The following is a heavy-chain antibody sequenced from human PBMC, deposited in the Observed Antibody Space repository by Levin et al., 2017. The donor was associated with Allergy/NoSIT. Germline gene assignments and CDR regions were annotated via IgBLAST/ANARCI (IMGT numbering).Heavy chain of an antibody. J-gene: IGHJ6*02. CDR1: GYTFTSYD. CDR3: ARTTSVGCFTWLL. Sequence: GESLKISCKASGYTFTSYDINWVRQATGQGLEWMGWMNPNSGNTGYAQKFQGRVTMTRNTSISTAYMELSSLRSEDTAVYYCARTTSVGCFTWLLWGQGTTVTVSS. V-gene: IGHV1-8*01. D-gene: IGHD3-9*01. CDR2: MNPNSGNT.